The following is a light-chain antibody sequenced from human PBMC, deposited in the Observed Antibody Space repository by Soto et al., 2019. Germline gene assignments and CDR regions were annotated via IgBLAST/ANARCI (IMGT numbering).Light chain of an antibody. CDR1: SSDVGSYNL. Sequence: ALTQPASVSGSPGQSITISCTGTSSDVGSYNLVSWYQQHPGKAPKLMIYEVSKRPSGVSNRFSGSKSGNTASLTISGLQAEDEADYYCCSYAGSSTPWVFGGGTKLTVL. J-gene: IGLJ3*02. V-gene: IGLV2-23*02. CDR2: EVS. CDR3: CSYAGSSTPWV.